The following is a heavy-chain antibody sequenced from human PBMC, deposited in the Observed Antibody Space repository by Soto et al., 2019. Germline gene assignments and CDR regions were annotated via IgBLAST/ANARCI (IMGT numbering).Heavy chain of an antibody. D-gene: IGHD2-2*01. CDR3: ARLGYCSSPSCYGFDF. CDR2: INPSDSYT. J-gene: IGHJ4*02. CDR1: GYSFISYW. Sequence: PGESLKISCKGSGYSFISYWISWVRQMPGKGLEWMGRINPSDSYTNYSPSFQGHVTMSVDKSISTAYLQWSSLQASDTAMYYCARLGYCSSPSCYGFDFWGQGALVTVSS. V-gene: IGHV5-10-1*01.